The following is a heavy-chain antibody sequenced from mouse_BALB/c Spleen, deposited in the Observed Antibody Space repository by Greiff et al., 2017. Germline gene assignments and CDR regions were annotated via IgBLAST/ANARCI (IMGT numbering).Heavy chain of an antibody. CDR3: ARGGHYFDY. J-gene: IGHJ2*01. CDR2: IYPGDGDT. CDR1: GYTFTSYW. Sequence: QVQLKQSGAELARPGASVKLSCKASGYTFTSYWMQWVKQRPGQGLEWIGAIYPGDGDTRYTQKFKGKATLTADKSSSTAYMQLSSLASEDSAVYYCARGGHYFDYWGQGTTLTVSS. V-gene: IGHV1-87*01.